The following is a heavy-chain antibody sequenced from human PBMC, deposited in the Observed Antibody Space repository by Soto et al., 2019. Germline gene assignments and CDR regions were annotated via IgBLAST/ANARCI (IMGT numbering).Heavy chain of an antibody. V-gene: IGHV3-66*01. D-gene: IGHD6-13*01. CDR3: ASDASSSSSLGY. Sequence: EVQLVESGGGLVQPGGSLRLSCAASGFTVSSNYMTWVRQAPGKGLEWVSIIYSGGSTYYADSVKGRFTISRDNSKNILYLQMNSLRAEETAVDYGASDASSSSSLGYWGQGTLVTVSS. J-gene: IGHJ4*02. CDR1: GFTVSSNY. CDR2: IYSGGST.